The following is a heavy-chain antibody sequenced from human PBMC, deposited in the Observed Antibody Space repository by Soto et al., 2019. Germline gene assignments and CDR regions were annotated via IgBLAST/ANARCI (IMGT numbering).Heavy chain of an antibody. J-gene: IGHJ6*03. CDR1: GYTFTSYD. CDR3: ARGPYYYYYMDV. CDR2: MNPNSGNT. V-gene: IGHV1-8*01. Sequence: QVQLVQSGAEVKKPGGSVKVSCKASGYTFTSYDINWVRQATGQGLEWMGWMNPNSGNTGYAQKFQGRVTMTRNTSISTAYVELSSLRSEDTAVYYCARGPYYYYYMDVWGKGTTVTVSS.